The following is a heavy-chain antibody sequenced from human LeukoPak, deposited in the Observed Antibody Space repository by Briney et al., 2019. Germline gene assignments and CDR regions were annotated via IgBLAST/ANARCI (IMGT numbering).Heavy chain of an antibody. CDR2: INAGNGNT. Sequence: ASVKVSCKASGYTFTSYAMHWVRQAPGQRLEWMGWINAGNGNTKYSQKFQGRVTITRDTSASTAYMELSSLRSEDTAVYYCARARYFAVLAEGPYYYYYGMDVWGKGTTVTVSS. CDR1: GYTFTSYA. V-gene: IGHV1-3*01. D-gene: IGHD3-9*01. J-gene: IGHJ6*04. CDR3: ARARYFAVLAEGPYYYYYGMDV.